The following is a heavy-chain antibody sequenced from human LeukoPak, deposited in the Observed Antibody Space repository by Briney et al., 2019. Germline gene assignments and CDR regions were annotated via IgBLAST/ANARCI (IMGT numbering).Heavy chain of an antibody. CDR1: GFTFSSYW. V-gene: IGHV3-7*01. Sequence: GGCLRLSCADSGFTFSSYWMSWVRQAPGKGLEWVANIKQDGSEKYYVDSVKGRFTISRDNAKNSLYLQMNSLRAEDTAVYYCARDPYSGNYGNYYYYYMDVWGKGTTVTISS. J-gene: IGHJ6*03. CDR3: ARDPYSGNYGNYYYYYMDV. D-gene: IGHD1-26*01. CDR2: IKQDGSEK.